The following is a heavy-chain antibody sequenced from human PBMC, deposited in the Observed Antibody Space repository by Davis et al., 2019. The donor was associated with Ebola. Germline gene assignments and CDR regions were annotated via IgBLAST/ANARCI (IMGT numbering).Heavy chain of an antibody. Sequence: PGGSLRLSCAASGFTFSDYYMSWIRQAPGKGLEWVSNIRSSGSTIYYADSVKGRFTISRDNAKNSLYLQMNSLRAEDTAVYYCARELGGVIVLSFDYWGQGTLVTVSS. V-gene: IGHV3-11*01. D-gene: IGHD3-16*02. J-gene: IGHJ4*02. CDR1: GFTFSDYY. CDR3: ARELGGVIVLSFDY. CDR2: IRSSGSTI.